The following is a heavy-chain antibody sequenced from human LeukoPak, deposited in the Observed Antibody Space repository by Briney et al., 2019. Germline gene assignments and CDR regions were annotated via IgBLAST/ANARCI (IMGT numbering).Heavy chain of an antibody. CDR3: AKADHYYDSSSYAID. CDR1: GFTFDDYA. V-gene: IGHV3-9*01. D-gene: IGHD3-22*01. CDR2: ISWNSGSI. Sequence: GGFLRLSCAASGFTFDDYAMHWVRQAPGKGLEWVSGISWNSGSIGYADSVKGRFTISRDNAKNSLYLQMNSLRAEDTALYYCAKADHYYDSSSYAIDWGQGTLVTVSS. J-gene: IGHJ4*02.